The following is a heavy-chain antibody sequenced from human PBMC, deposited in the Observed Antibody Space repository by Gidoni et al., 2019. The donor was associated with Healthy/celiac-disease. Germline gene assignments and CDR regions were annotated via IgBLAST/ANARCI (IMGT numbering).Heavy chain of an antibody. CDR2: IKSKTDGGTT. Sequence: EVQLVESGGGLVQPGGSLRLSCAASGFTFSSSWRSWVRQAPGKGLEWGGRIKSKTDGGTTDDAAPVKGRFTISRDDSKNTLYLQMNSLKNEDTAVYYCTTLETTVTTSDAFDIWGQGTMVTVSS. J-gene: IGHJ3*02. CDR3: TTLETTVTTSDAFDI. CDR1: GFTFSSSW. V-gene: IGHV3-15*01. D-gene: IGHD4-17*01.